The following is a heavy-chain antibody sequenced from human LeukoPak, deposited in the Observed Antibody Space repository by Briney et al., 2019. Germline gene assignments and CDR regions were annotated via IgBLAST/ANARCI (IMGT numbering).Heavy chain of an antibody. CDR3: ARFEEYSSSFDY. CDR2: TNHSGST. D-gene: IGHD6-6*01. J-gene: IGHJ4*02. V-gene: IGHV4-34*01. Sequence: SETLSLTCAVYGGSFSGYYWSWIRQPPGKGLEWIGETNHSGSTNYNPSLKSRVTISVDTSKNQFSLNLSSVTAADTAVYYCARFEEYSSSFDYWGQGTLVTVSS. CDR1: GGSFSGYY.